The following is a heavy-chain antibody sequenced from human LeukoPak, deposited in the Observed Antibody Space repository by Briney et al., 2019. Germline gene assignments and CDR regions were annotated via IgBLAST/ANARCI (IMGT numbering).Heavy chain of an antibody. V-gene: IGHV3-30*18. CDR2: KTYDGSNT. J-gene: IGHJ4*02. Sequence: GRSLTLSCAASGFTFSRFGVQWVRQATGRGGEWGGVKTYDGSNTYYADALQGRFTISTDNSKNTLYLQVNSLRAEDTAVYYCAKGGQQLVRYSFDYWGQGALVTVSS. CDR1: GFTFSRFG. D-gene: IGHD6-13*01. CDR3: AKGGQQLVRYSFDY.